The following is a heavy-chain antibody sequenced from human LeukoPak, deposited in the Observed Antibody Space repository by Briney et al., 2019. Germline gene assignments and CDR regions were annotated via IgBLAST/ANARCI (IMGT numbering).Heavy chain of an antibody. V-gene: IGHV3-21*01. CDR3: ARDLGNGGRNRYYFDY. CDR1: GVAFSSYI. Sequence: GGSLRLSCAASGVAFSSYIMNWVRQAPGKGLEWVSSISSSSSYIYYADSVKGRFTISRDNAKNSLYLQMNSLRAEDTAVYYCARDLGNGGRNRYYFDYWGQGTLVTVSS. D-gene: IGHD3-16*01. CDR2: ISSSSSYI. J-gene: IGHJ4*02.